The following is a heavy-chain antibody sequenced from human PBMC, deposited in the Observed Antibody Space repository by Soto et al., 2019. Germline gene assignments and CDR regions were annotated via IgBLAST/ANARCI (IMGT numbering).Heavy chain of an antibody. CDR2: IYYSGST. D-gene: IGHD3-10*01. V-gene: IGHV4-59*12. J-gene: IGHJ6*02. CDR1: GGSISSYY. Sequence: SETLSLTCTVSGGSISSYYWSWIRQPPGKELQYIGYIYYSGSTNYNPSLKSRVTISDDTSTNQVSLTLTSVTASDTAMYYCARGGRYYYGSGSYYNVGYYYGMDVWGQGTSVTVSS. CDR3: ARGGRYYYGSGSYYNVGYYYGMDV.